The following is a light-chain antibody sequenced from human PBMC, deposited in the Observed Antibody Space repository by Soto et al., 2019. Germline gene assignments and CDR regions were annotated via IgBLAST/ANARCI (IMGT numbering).Light chain of an antibody. J-gene: IGLJ1*01. CDR2: EVT. Sequence: QSVLTQPASVSGSPGQSITISCTGTSSDVGGYNFVSWYQQRPGKAPKLMIYEVTTRPSGVSNRFSGSKSGNTASLTISGLQAEDEADYYCSSYTSSSTYVFGTGTKLTVL. CDR3: SSYTSSSTYV. V-gene: IGLV2-14*01. CDR1: SSDVGGYNF.